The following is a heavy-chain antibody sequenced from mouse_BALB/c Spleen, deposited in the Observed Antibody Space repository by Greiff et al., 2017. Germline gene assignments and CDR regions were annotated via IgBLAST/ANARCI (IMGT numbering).Heavy chain of an antibody. CDR3: ARPYYYNYAMDY. CDR2: ISSGGGST. V-gene: IGHV5-12-1*01. Sequence: EVQRVESGGGLVKPGGSLKLSCAASGFTFSSYAMSWVRQTPEKRLEWVAYISSGGGSTYYPDTVKGRFTISRDNAKNTLYLQMSSLKSEDTAMYYCARPYYYNYAMDYWGQGTSVTVSS. D-gene: IGHD2-12*01. CDR1: GFTFSSYA. J-gene: IGHJ4*01.